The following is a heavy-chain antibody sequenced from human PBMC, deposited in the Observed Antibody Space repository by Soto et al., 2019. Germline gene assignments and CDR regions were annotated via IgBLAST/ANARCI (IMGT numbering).Heavy chain of an antibody. CDR3: ARDGRYCSGGSCYSDY. V-gene: IGHV3-53*04. J-gene: IGHJ4*02. CDR2: IYSGGST. D-gene: IGHD2-15*01. CDR1: GFTVSSNY. Sequence: GGSLRLSCAASGFTVSSNYMSWVRQAPGKGLEWVSVIYSGGSTYYADSVKGRFTISRHNSKNTLYLQMNSLRAEDTAVYYCARDGRYCSGGSCYSDYWGQGTLVTVSS.